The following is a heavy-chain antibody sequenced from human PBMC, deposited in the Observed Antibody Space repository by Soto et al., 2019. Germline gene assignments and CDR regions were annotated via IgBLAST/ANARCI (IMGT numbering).Heavy chain of an antibody. Sequence: SVKVSCKASGGTFSSYGISWVLQAPGQGLEWMGGIIPIFGTANYAQKFQGRVTITADESTSTAYMELSSLRSEDTAVYYCARGHSSGYYLDSYFAYWGQGNLVTVS. CDR1: GGTFSSYG. CDR2: IIPIFGTA. D-gene: IGHD3-22*01. J-gene: IGHJ4*02. V-gene: IGHV1-69*13. CDR3: ARGHSSGYYLDSYFAY.